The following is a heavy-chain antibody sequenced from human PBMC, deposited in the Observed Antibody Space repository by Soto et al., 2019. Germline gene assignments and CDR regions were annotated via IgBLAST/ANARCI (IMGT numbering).Heavy chain of an antibody. CDR2: INPGGDIT. CDR3: ARDSSNTLLGVPFWWFDP. Sequence: QVQLVQSGAEVKKPGASVKVSCKASGFTFSIYWMHWVRQAPGQGLEWMGVINPGGDITIYAQNFQGRATMTRDRSTTTGYIERRSLRFEDTAVYYCARDSSNTLLGVPFWWFDPWGQGTLVTVSS. D-gene: IGHD2-2*01. CDR1: GFTFSIYW. J-gene: IGHJ5*02. V-gene: IGHV1-46*01.